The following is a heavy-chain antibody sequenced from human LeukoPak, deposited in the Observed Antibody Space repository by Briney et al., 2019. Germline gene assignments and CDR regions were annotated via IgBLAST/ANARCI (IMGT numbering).Heavy chain of an antibody. D-gene: IGHD5-18*01. Sequence: GASVKVSCKVSGYPLTDFSMHWVRQAPGKGLEWMGGFDPEDGETIYAQKFQGRVTMTEDTSAHTANMELSSLRFEDSAVYYCATMRYTYGYPSYNYFMDVWGEGTTVTVS. J-gene: IGHJ6*03. CDR3: ATMRYTYGYPSYNYFMDV. CDR2: FDPEDGET. V-gene: IGHV1-24*01. CDR1: GYPLTDFS.